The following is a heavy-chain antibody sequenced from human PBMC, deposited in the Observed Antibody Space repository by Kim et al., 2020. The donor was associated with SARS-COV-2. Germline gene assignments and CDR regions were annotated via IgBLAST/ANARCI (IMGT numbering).Heavy chain of an antibody. CDR1: GGSITSSNW. Sequence: SETLSLTCAVSGGSITSSNWWSWVRQPPGKGLEWIGEIYHSGSTNYNPSLKSRVTISVDKSKNQFSLKLSSVTAADTAVYYCARVGYCTNGVCYGIDYWVQGTLVTVSS. V-gene: IGHV4-4*02. CDR3: ARVGYCTNGVCYGIDY. D-gene: IGHD2-8*01. CDR2: IYHSGST. J-gene: IGHJ4*02.